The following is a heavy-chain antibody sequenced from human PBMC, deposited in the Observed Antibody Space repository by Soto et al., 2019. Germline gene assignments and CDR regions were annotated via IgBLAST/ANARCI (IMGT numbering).Heavy chain of an antibody. CDR3: ASTKNPYYYDSSGYFDY. CDR2: IIPIFGTA. Sequence: QVQLVQSGAEVKKPGSSVKVSCKASGGTFSSYAISWVRQAPGQRLEWMGGIIPIFGTANYAQKFQGRVTITADESTSTAYMELSSLRSEDTAVYYCASTKNPYYYDSSGYFDYWGQGTLVTVSS. D-gene: IGHD3-22*01. CDR1: GGTFSSYA. J-gene: IGHJ4*02. V-gene: IGHV1-69*01.